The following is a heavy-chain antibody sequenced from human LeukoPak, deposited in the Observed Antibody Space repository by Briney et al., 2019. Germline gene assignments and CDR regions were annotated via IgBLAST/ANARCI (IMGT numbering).Heavy chain of an antibody. Sequence: PSETLSLTCAVSGGSVSGYYWSWIRQPPGKGPEWSGKISHSGSTNYNPSLKSRVTISGDTSTNQFSLNLSSVTAADTAVYYCARSANAFDIWGQGTMVTVSS. CDR3: ARSANAFDI. CDR2: ISHSGST. CDR1: GGSVSGYY. J-gene: IGHJ3*02. V-gene: IGHV4-34*01.